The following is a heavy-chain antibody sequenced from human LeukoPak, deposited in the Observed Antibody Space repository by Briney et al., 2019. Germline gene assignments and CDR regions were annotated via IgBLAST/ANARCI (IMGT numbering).Heavy chain of an antibody. D-gene: IGHD3-16*01. J-gene: IGHJ4*02. V-gene: IGHV3-23*01. Sequence: GGSLRLSCAASGFTFSSYAMSWVRQAPGKGLEWVSAISGSGGSTYYADSVKGRFTISRDNAKNSLYLQMNSLRAEDTAVYYCVWGTTSHFDYWGQGTLVTVSS. CDR1: GFTFSSYA. CDR3: VWGTTSHFDY. CDR2: ISGSGGST.